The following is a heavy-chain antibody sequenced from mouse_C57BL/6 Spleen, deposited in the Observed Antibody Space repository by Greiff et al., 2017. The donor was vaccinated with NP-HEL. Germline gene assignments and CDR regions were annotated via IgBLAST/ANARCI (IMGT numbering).Heavy chain of an antibody. J-gene: IGHJ4*01. CDR3: AADYAGGYYAMDY. V-gene: IGHV14-3*01. D-gene: IGHD1-1*01. CDR2: IDPANGNT. Sequence: EVKLQESVAELVRPGASVKLSCTASGFNIKNTYMHWVKQRPEQGLEWIGRIDPANGNTKYAPKFQGKATITADTSSNTAYLQLSSLTSEDTAIYYCAADYAGGYYAMDYWGQGTSVTVSS. CDR1: GFNIKNTY.